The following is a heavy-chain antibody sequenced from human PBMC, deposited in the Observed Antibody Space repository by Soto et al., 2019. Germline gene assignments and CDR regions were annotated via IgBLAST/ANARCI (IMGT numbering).Heavy chain of an antibody. CDR3: ASSVLVTSTMNYFDL. D-gene: IGHD2-8*02. CDR1: GYSFSNFW. Sequence: PGESLKISCQASGYSFSNFWIAWVRQMPGEGLEWLGIIYPDDSDTRYSPSFLGQVTISADKSIKTTYLQWSSLKASDTAIYFCASSVLVTSTMNYFDLWGKGTLVTVSS. J-gene: IGHJ4*02. V-gene: IGHV5-51*01. CDR2: IYPDDSDT.